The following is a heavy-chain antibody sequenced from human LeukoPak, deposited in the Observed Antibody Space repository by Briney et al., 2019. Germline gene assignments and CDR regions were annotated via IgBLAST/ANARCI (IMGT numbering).Heavy chain of an antibody. V-gene: IGHV3-30*02. D-gene: IGHD6-6*01. Sequence: PGGSLRLSCAASGFTFSSYGMHWVRQAPGKGLEWVAFIRYDGSNKYYADSVKGRFTISRDNSKNTLYPQMNSLRAEDTAVYYCAKDSSIAARLGYYFDYWGQGTLVTVSS. J-gene: IGHJ4*02. CDR2: IRYDGSNK. CDR1: GFTFSSYG. CDR3: AKDSSIAARLGYYFDY.